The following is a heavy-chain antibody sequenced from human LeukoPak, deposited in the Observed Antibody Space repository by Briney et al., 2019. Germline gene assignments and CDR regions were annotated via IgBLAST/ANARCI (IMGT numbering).Heavy chain of an antibody. CDR2: INHSGTT. V-gene: IGHV4-34*01. CDR3: ARGEGTLAGRRWPYSFYYYVDV. J-gene: IGHJ6*03. D-gene: IGHD6-19*01. CDR1: GFTFSSYW. Sequence: GSLRLSCAASGFTFSSYWMTWVRQPPGKGLEWIGEINHSGTTKYNPSLKSRVTISIHTSNNQFSLKLNSVTAADTAVYYCARGEGTLAGRRWPYSFYYYVDVWGKGTTVTVSS.